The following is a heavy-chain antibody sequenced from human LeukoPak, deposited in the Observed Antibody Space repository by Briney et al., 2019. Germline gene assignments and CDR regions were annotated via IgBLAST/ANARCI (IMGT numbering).Heavy chain of an antibody. CDR3: ARGGYFDKEAFDI. J-gene: IGHJ3*02. CDR1: GGSLSSYY. Sequence: SETLSLTCTVSGGSLSSYYWSWVRQPPGKGLEWIGYIYYSGSTNYNPSLKSRVTISVDTSKNQFSLKLSSVTAADMAVYYCARGGYFDKEAFDIWGQGTMVTVSS. V-gene: IGHV4-59*01. D-gene: IGHD5-12*01. CDR2: IYYSGST.